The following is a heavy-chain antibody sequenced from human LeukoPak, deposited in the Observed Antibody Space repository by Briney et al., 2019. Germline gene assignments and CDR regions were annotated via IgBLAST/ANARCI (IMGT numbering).Heavy chain of an antibody. Sequence: ASVKVSCKASGYTFTGYYMHWVRQAPGQGLEWMGMINPNGGHTDYAQNFQDRVTMTRDMSTSTVYMELSSLRSEDTAVFYCARSKDNRGYDVRHLDYWGQGTLVTVSS. J-gene: IGHJ4*02. CDR1: GYTFTGYY. CDR2: INPNGGHT. D-gene: IGHD2-2*01. V-gene: IGHV1-46*01. CDR3: ARSKDNRGYDVRHLDY.